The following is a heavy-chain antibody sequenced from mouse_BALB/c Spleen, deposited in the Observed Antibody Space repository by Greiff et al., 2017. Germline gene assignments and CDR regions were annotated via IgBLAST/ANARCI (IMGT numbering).Heavy chain of an antibody. CDR3: ARGPPLYYGSSSWFAY. Sequence: EVQLQESGGGLVKPGGSLKLSCAASGFTFSSYAMSWVRQSPEKRLEWVAEISSGGSYTYYPDTVTGRFTISRDNAKNTLYLEMSSLRSEDTAMYYCARGPPLYYGSSSWFAYWGQGTLVTVSA. CDR2: ISSGGSYT. D-gene: IGHD1-1*01. V-gene: IGHV5-9-4*01. J-gene: IGHJ3*01. CDR1: GFTFSSYA.